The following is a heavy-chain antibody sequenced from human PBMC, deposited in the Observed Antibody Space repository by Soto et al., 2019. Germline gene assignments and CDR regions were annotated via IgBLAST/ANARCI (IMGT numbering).Heavy chain of an antibody. CDR1: GFTFSNYG. V-gene: IGHV3-30*18. CDR3: AKRRGDHSNYSWGIDV. CDR2: ISYDGSHK. J-gene: IGHJ6*02. Sequence: QVQLVESGGGVVQPGRSLRLSCAASGFTFSNYGIHWVRQAPGKGLVWVTVISYDGSHKYYADSVKGRFTISRDNSKNTVYLEMNRLRDEDTAGYYWAKRRGDHSNYSWGIDVWGQGTTVTVSS. D-gene: IGHD4-4*01.